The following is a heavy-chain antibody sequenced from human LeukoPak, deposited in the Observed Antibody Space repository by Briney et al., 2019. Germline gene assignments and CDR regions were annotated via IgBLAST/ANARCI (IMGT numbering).Heavy chain of an antibody. Sequence: GSLRLSCAASGFTLSSYAMNWVRQAPGKGLEWVSYISSGGSTIYYADSVKGRFTISRDNAQNSLYLQMNSLRAEDTAVYYCARDPSSGDYWGQGTLVTVSS. CDR2: ISSGGSTI. CDR3: ARDPSSGDY. CDR1: GFTLSSYA. J-gene: IGHJ4*02. D-gene: IGHD7-27*01. V-gene: IGHV3-48*03.